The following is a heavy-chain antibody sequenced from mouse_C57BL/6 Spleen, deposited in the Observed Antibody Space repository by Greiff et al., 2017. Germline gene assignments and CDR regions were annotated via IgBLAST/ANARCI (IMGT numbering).Heavy chain of an antibody. CDR3: ARKRELNWYFDV. Sequence: EVQLQQSGPGLVKPSQSLSLTCSVTGYSITSGYYWNWIRQFPGNKLEWMGYISYDGSNNYNPSLKNRISITRDTSKNQFFLKLNSVTTEDTATDYCARKRELNWYFDVWGTGTTVTVSS. V-gene: IGHV3-6*01. D-gene: IGHD4-1*01. J-gene: IGHJ1*03. CDR2: ISYDGSN. CDR1: GYSITSGYY.